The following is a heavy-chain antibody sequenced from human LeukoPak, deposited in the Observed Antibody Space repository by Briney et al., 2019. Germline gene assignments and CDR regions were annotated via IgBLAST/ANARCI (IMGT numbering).Heavy chain of an antibody. Sequence: GGSLRLSCAASGFTFSSYYMHWVRQAPGKGLVWVSHIKSDGSTTSCADSVKGRFTISRDNAKNTLYLQMNSLRAEDTAVYYCARMAVTSGNNYWGQGTLVTVSS. D-gene: IGHD2-21*02. V-gene: IGHV3-74*01. CDR1: GFTFSSYY. CDR3: ARMAVTSGNNY. CDR2: IKSDGSTT. J-gene: IGHJ4*02.